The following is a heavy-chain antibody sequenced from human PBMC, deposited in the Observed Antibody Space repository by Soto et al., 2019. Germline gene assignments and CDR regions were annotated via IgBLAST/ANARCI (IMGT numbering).Heavy chain of an antibody. CDR1: GGSISNGDYY. CDR3: ARGELRFNYYFDY. Sequence: SETPSLPCTVFGGSISNGDYYWSWIRQPPGKGLEWIGYIYYSGATFYDPSLQSRVTISVDTSKNQFSLKLSSVTAADTAVYFCARGELRFNYYFDYWGQGALVTVSS. CDR2: IYYSGAT. V-gene: IGHV4-30-4*01. D-gene: IGHD3-3*01. J-gene: IGHJ4*02.